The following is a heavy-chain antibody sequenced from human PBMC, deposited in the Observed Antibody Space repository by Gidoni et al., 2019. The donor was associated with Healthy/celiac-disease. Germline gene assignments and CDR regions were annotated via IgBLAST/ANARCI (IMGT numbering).Heavy chain of an antibody. CDR1: GFTFSSYR. Sequence: EVQLVESGGGLVKPGGSLRLSCAASGFTFSSYRMNWVRQAPGKGLEWVSSISSSSSYIYYADSVKGRFTISRDNAKNSLYLQMNSLRAEDTAVYYCARDVRFLEWLPKGSDAFDIWGQGTMVTVSS. CDR2: ISSSSSYI. J-gene: IGHJ3*02. D-gene: IGHD3-3*01. V-gene: IGHV3-21*01. CDR3: ARDVRFLEWLPKGSDAFDI.